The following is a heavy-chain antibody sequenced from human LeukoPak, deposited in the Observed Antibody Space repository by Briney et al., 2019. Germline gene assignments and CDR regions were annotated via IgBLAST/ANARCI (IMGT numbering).Heavy chain of an antibody. V-gene: IGHV4-34*01. CDR3: ARGLAFGVAAALDI. CDR1: GESFSGYY. J-gene: IGHJ3*02. CDR2: INHSGNT. D-gene: IGHD3-3*01. Sequence: SETLSLTCAVYGESFSGYYWSWIRQPPGKGLEWIGEINHSGNTNYNPSLKSRVTISVDTSKNQFSLRLSSVTAADTAVYYCARGLAFGVAAALDIWGQGTMVTVSS.